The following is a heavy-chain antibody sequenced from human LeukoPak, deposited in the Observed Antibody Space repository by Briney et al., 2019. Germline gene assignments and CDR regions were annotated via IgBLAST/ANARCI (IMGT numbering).Heavy chain of an antibody. D-gene: IGHD3-10*01. CDR3: ARLKKRITMVRGVVGRFDY. Sequence: PSETLSLTCTVSGGSINSYYWSWIRQPAGKGLEWIGEIYHSGSTNYNPSLKSRVTISVDKSKNQFSLKLSSVTAADTAVYYCARLKKRITMVRGVVGRFDYWGQGTLVTVSS. CDR1: GGSINSYY. J-gene: IGHJ4*02. CDR2: IYHSGST. V-gene: IGHV4-59*12.